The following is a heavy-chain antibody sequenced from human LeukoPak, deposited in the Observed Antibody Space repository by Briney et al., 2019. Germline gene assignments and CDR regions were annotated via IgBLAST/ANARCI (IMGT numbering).Heavy chain of an antibody. CDR3: ARGSRGYSGYAVGKLDY. CDR2: INHSGST. V-gene: IGHV4-34*01. CDR1: GGSFSGYY. D-gene: IGHD5-12*01. Sequence: SETLSLTCAVYGGSFSGYYWSWIRQPPGKGLEWIGEINHSGSTNYNPSLKSRVTISVDTSKSQFSLKLSSVTAADTAVYYCARGSRGYSGYAVGKLDYWGQGTLVTVSS. J-gene: IGHJ4*02.